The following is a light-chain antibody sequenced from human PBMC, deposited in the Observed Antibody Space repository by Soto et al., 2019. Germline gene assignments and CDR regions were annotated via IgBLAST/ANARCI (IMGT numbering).Light chain of an antibody. CDR3: SSYTTSYFYV. CDR1: GRDIGAYNY. Sequence: QSALTQPASVSGSPGQSITISCTGSGRDIGAYNYVSWYQQHPGKAPKLIIHGVKNRPSGVSNRFSASKSAFTASLTISGLQAEDEADYYCSSYTTSYFYVFGPGTKVTVL. CDR2: GVK. V-gene: IGLV2-14*01. J-gene: IGLJ1*01.